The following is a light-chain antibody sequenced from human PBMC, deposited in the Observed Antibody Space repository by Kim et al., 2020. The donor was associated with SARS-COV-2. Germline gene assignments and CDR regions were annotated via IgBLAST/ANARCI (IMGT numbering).Light chain of an antibody. Sequence: SVSPGERATRSCRAIQSVSNLAWYQLKPGQAPRLLIYGASTRATGIPATFSGSGSGTEFTLTISSLQSEDFAVYYCQQYNNWPLTFGGGTKVDIK. V-gene: IGKV3-15*01. CDR3: QQYNNWPLT. J-gene: IGKJ4*01. CDR2: GAS. CDR1: QSVSN.